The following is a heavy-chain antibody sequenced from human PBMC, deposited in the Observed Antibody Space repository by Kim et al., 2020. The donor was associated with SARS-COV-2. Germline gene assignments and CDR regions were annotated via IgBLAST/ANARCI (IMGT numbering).Heavy chain of an antibody. CDR2: IWYDGSNK. CDR3: ARYPPYCGGDCYSYYFDY. V-gene: IGHV3-33*01. D-gene: IGHD2-21*02. J-gene: IGHJ4*02. CDR1: GFTFSSYG. Sequence: GGSLRLSCAASGFTFSSYGMHWVRQAPGKGLEWVAVIWYDGSNKYYADSVKGRFTISRDNSKNTLYLQMNSLRAEDTAVYYCARYPPYCGGDCYSYYFDYWGQGPLVTVSS.